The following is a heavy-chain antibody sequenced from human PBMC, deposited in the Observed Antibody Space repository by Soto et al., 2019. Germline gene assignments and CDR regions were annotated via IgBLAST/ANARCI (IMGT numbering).Heavy chain of an antibody. J-gene: IGHJ4*02. Sequence: GESLKISCKASGYSFTSYWIGWVRQMPGKGLEWMGIIYPGDSDTIYSPSFQGQVTISADKSISTAYLQWNSLKASDTPMYYCARPPYSASYYYFDQWGQGTPVTVSS. V-gene: IGHV5-51*01. CDR2: IYPGDSDT. CDR1: GYSFTSYW. CDR3: ARPPYSASYYYFDQ. D-gene: IGHD1-26*01.